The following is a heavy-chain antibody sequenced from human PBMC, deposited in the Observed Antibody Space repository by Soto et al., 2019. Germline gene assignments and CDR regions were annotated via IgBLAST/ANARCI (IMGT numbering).Heavy chain of an antibody. Sequence: SLRLSCAASGFTFSSYDMHWVRQATGKGLEWVSAIGTAGDTYYPGSVKGRFTISRENAKNSLYLQMNSLRAGDTAVYYCARATYDSSGYYYGYWGQGTLVTVSS. CDR2: IGTAGDT. D-gene: IGHD3-22*01. CDR3: ARATYDSSGYYYGY. V-gene: IGHV3-13*01. CDR1: GFTFSSYD. J-gene: IGHJ4*02.